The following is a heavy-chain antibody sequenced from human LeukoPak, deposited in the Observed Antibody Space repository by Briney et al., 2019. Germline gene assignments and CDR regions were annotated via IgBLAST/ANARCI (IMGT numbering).Heavy chain of an antibody. J-gene: IGHJ4*02. CDR3: ARFGAAAGTDY. CDR2: IYYSGST. CDR1: GGSISSYY. V-gene: IGHV4-59*01. D-gene: IGHD6-13*01. Sequence: SETLSLTCTVSGGSISSYYWSWIRQPPGKGLEWIGYIYYSGSTNCNPSLKSRVTIPVDTSKNQFSLKLSSVTAADTAVYYCARFGAAAGTDYWGQGTLVTVSS.